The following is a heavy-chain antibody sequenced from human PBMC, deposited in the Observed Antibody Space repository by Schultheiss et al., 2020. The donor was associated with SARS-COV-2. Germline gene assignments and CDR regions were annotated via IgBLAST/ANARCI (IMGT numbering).Heavy chain of an antibody. J-gene: IGHJ4*02. Sequence: SETLSLTYTVSGGSISSYYWSWIRQPPGKGLEWIGYIYYSGSTNYNPSLKSRVTISVDTSKNQFSLKLSSVTAADTAVYYCARGDSNYGYWGQGTLVTVSS. CDR1: GGSISSYY. V-gene: IGHV4-59*12. D-gene: IGHD4-11*01. CDR2: IYYSGST. CDR3: ARGDSNYGY.